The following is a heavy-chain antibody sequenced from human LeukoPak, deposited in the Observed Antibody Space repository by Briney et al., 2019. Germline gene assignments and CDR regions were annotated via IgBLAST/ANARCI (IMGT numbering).Heavy chain of an antibody. D-gene: IGHD5-24*01. CDR3: ARDQRWLQLFDY. Sequence: GGSLRLSCAASGFTFSDYYMSWIRQAPGKGLEWVSYISSSGSTIYCADSVKGRFTISRDNAKNSLYLQMNSLRAEDTAVYYCARDQRWLQLFDYWGQGTLVTVSS. CDR2: ISSSGSTI. J-gene: IGHJ4*02. V-gene: IGHV3-11*01. CDR1: GFTFSDYY.